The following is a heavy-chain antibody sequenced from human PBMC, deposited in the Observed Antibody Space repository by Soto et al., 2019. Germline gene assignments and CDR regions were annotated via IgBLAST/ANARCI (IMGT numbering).Heavy chain of an antibody. CDR3: ARPPLYSSGGYFDS. Sequence: GGSLRLSCAASGFTFSDHGMTWVRQAPGKGLEWVSSISNDAARTFYADSVKGRFTVSRDRSNNTPYLQMNSLRAEDTAVYFCARPPLYSSGGYFDSWGHGTLVTVSS. CDR1: GFTFSDHG. D-gene: IGHD6-19*01. CDR2: ISNDAART. V-gene: IGHV3-23*01. J-gene: IGHJ4*01.